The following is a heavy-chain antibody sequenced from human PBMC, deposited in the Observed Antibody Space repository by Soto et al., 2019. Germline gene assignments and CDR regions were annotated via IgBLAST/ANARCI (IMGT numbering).Heavy chain of an antibody. J-gene: IGHJ5*02. D-gene: IGHD4-17*01. CDR3: VRRDYNLLDEGDWFDP. CDR1: RGSIGTSSYY. V-gene: IGHV4-39*01. CDR2: VFYNGGT. Sequence: PSETLSLTCTVSRGSIGTSSYYWGWIRQPPGKGLEWIGSVFYNGGTLYNPSLQSRLTISVDPSKNQFSLRMNSVTAADTAVYYCVRRDYNLLDEGDWFDPWGPGILVTVSS.